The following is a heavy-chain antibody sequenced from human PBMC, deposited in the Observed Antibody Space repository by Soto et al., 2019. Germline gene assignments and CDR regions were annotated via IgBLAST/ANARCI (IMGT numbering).Heavy chain of an antibody. D-gene: IGHD3-22*01. J-gene: IGHJ4*02. Sequence: PGGSLRLSCAASGFTFSDYYWGWIRQPPGKGLEWIGNIHYSGSTYYDSSLKSRVTISVDTSKNQFSLKLSSVTAADTAVYYCASQHYYDSSGYYVGYWGQGTLVTVSS. V-gene: IGHV4-59*04. CDR2: IHYSGST. CDR1: GFTFSDYY. CDR3: ASQHYYDSSGYYVGY.